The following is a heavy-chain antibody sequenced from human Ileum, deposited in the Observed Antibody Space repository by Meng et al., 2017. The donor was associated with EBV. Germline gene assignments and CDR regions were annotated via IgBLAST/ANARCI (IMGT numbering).Heavy chain of an antibody. CDR1: GYTFINYA. V-gene: IGHV7-4-1*02. D-gene: IGHD3-22*01. J-gene: IGHJ2*01. Sequence: QVQLVQSGSELKKPGXSVKVSXKASGYTFINYAINWLRQAPGQGFEWMGWINTHTGNPTYGQGFTGRFVLSSDTSVSTANLQISSLKAEDTAVYYCARGGPYPDSSGFHWYFDLWGRGTLVTVSS. CDR2: INTHTGNP. CDR3: ARGGPYPDSSGFHWYFDL.